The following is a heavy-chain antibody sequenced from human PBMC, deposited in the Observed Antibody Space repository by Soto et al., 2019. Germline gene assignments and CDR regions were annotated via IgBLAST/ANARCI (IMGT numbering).Heavy chain of an antibody. CDR1: GFTFTSSA. J-gene: IGHJ6*02. V-gene: IGHV1-58*02. Sequence: ASVKVSCKASGFTFTSSAMQWLRQARGQRLEWIGWIVVGSGNTNYAQKFQERVTITRDMSTSTAYMELSSLRSEDTAVYYCAAPRPNRYYYYYGMDVWRQGTTVTVSS. CDR3: AAPRPNRYYYYYGMDV. CDR2: IVVGSGNT.